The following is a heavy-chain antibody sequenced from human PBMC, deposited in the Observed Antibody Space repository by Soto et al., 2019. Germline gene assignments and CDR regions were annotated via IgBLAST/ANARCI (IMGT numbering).Heavy chain of an antibody. CDR2: ISGSGGST. V-gene: IGHV3-23*01. J-gene: IGHJ4*02. CDR1: GFTFSSYA. CDR3: AKDPFCSTSCYQDY. Sequence: GGSLRLSCAASGFTFSSYAMSWVRQAPGKGLEWVSAISGSGGSTYYADSVKGRFTISRDNSKNTLYLQMNSLRAEDTAVYYCAKDPFCSTSCYQDYWGQGTLVTVSS. D-gene: IGHD2-2*01.